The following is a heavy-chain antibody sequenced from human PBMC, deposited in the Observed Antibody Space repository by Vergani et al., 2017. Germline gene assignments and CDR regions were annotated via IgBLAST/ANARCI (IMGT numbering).Heavy chain of an antibody. CDR1: GDSMNNYY. D-gene: IGHD3-22*01. Sequence: QVHLQEAGPGLVKPAETLSLTCTVSGDSMNNYYWNWIRQTPGKRLEWLGYIYLGGTTTYNPSLESRVSLSADTSKNQFSLQRTSVTAADTAVYYCAGGPSVVQGHYIYYYAYFMDVWGKGTTVTVSS. J-gene: IGHJ6*03. CDR2: IYLGGTT. CDR3: AGGPSVVQGHYIYYYAYFMDV. V-gene: IGHV4-59*01.